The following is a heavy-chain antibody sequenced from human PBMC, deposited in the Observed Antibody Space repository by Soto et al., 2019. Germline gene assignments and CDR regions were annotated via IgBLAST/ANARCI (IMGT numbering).Heavy chain of an antibody. D-gene: IGHD6-6*01. CDR3: ARPGGLEYSSSNYYYGMDV. Sequence: QVQLVESGGGVVQPGRSLRLSCAASGFTFSSYGMHWVRQAPGKGLEWVAVIWYDGSNKYYADSVKGRFTISRDNSKNTQYLQMNSLRAEDTAVYYCARPGGLEYSSSNYYYGMDVWGQGTTVTVSS. CDR1: GFTFSSYG. V-gene: IGHV3-33*01. CDR2: IWYDGSNK. J-gene: IGHJ6*02.